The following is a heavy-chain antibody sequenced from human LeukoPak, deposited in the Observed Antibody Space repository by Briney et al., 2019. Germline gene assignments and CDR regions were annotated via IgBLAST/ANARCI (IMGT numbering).Heavy chain of an antibody. V-gene: IGHV4-34*01. CDR3: ARGRSYAP. CDR2: INHSGST. CDR1: GGSLSGYY. Sequence: PSETLSLTCAVYGGSLSGYYWSWIRQPPGKGLEWIGEINHSGSTNYNPSLKSRVTISVDTSKNQFSLKLSSVTAADTAVYYCARGRSYAPWGQGTLVTVSS. D-gene: IGHD4-17*01. J-gene: IGHJ5*02.